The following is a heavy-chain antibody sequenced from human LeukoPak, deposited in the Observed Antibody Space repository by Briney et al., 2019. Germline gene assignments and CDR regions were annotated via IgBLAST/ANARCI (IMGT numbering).Heavy chain of an antibody. Sequence: SETLSLTCAVSGYSISSGYYWGWFRQPPGKGLEWIGCMYHSGSTYYNPSLKSRVTISVGTSKNQFSLKLSSVTAADTAVYYCARQGGSSSPYYYYYMDVWGKGTTVTVSS. CDR3: ARQGGSSSPYYYYYMDV. CDR2: MYHSGST. V-gene: IGHV4-38-2*01. J-gene: IGHJ6*03. D-gene: IGHD6-13*01. CDR1: GYSISSGYY.